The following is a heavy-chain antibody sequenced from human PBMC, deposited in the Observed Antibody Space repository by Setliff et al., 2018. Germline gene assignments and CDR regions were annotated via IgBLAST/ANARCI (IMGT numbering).Heavy chain of an antibody. CDR2: IDPSGDYT. Sequence: GASVKVSCKASGYTFTGYYMHWVRQAPGQGLEWMGIIDPSGDYTNYAQKFQGRVTMTRDTSTTTVYMELSSLRSDDTAVYYCARDWFCSGGDCSDVFDFWGQGTMVTVSS. CDR3: ARDWFCSGGDCSDVFDF. CDR1: GYTFTGYY. V-gene: IGHV1-46*01. D-gene: IGHD2-21*02. J-gene: IGHJ3*01.